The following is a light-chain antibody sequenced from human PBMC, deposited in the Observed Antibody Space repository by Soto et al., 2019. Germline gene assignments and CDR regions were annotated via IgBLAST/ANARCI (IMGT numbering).Light chain of an antibody. CDR3: SSYTSSSTPYV. Sequence: HSALTQPASASGSPGPSITISCTGTSSDVGGYNYVSWYQQHPGKATKLMIYGVSNRPSGVSNRFSGSKSGNTASLTISGLQAEDEADYYCSSYTSSSTPYVFGTGTKVTVL. CDR1: SSDVGGYNY. V-gene: IGLV2-14*01. J-gene: IGLJ1*01. CDR2: GVS.